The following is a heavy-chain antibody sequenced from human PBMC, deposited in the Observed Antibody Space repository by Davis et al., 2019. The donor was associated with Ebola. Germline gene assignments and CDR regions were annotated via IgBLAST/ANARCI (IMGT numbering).Heavy chain of an antibody. D-gene: IGHD2/OR15-2a*01. CDR2: ISSTSSTI. J-gene: IGHJ3*02. Sequence: GGSLRLSCAASGLTLSNYYMSWIRQAPGKGLEWISYISSTSSTIYYADSVKGRFTISRDNSKNTLHLQMNSLRVEDTAMYYCVKDTSNIWFDIWGQGTNVTVSS. CDR3: VKDTSNIWFDI. CDR1: GLTLSNYY. V-gene: IGHV3-11*01.